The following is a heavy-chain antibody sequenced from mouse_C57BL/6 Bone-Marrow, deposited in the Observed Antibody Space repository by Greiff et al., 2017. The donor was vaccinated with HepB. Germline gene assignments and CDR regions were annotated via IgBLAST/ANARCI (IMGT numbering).Heavy chain of an antibody. CDR3: AGSMDY. V-gene: IGHV5-6*01. CDR1: GFTFSSYG. J-gene: IGHJ4*01. Sequence: EVQGVESGGDLVKPGGSLKLSCAASGFTFSSYGMSWVRQTPDKRLEWVATISSGGSYTYYPDSVKGRFTISRDNAKNTLYLQMSSLKSEDTAMYYCAGSMDYWGQGTSVTVSS. CDR2: ISSGGSYT.